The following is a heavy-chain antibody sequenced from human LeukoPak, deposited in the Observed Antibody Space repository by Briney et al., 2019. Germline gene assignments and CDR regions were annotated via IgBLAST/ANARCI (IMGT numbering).Heavy chain of an antibody. CDR2: MNPNSGNT. J-gene: IGHJ4*02. CDR1: GYTFTGYY. CDR3: ARGFRSDSSGRKFDY. V-gene: IGHV1-8*02. Sequence: GASVKVSCKASGYTFTGYYMHWVRQAPGQGLEWMGWMNPNSGNTGYAQKFQGRLTMTRNTSISTAYMELSSLSSEDTAMYYCARGFRSDSSGRKFDYWGQGALVTVSS. D-gene: IGHD3-22*01.